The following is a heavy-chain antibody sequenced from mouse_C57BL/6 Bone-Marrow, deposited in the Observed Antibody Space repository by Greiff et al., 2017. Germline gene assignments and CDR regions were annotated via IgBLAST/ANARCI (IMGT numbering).Heavy chain of an antibody. CDR2: IWTGGGT. CDR3: ARTSYDYDGYCYAMDY. Sequence: VKLQQSGPGLVAPSQSLSITCTVSGFSLTSYAISWVRQPPGKGLEWLGVIWTGGGTNYNSAPKSRLSISKDNSKSQVFLKMNSLQTDDTARYYCARTSYDYDGYCYAMDYWGQGTSVTVSS. CDR1: GFSLTSYA. D-gene: IGHD2-4*01. V-gene: IGHV2-9-1*01. J-gene: IGHJ4*01.